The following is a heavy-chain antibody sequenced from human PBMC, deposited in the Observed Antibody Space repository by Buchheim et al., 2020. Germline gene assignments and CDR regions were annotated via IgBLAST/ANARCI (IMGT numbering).Heavy chain of an antibody. J-gene: IGHJ4*02. D-gene: IGHD1-26*01. V-gene: IGHV7-4-1*02. Sequence: QVHLVQSGSEVREPGASVKVSCKASGYTFTTYPMNWVRQAPGHGLEWMGYINTNTENPTYAQGFTGRFVFSLDTSVSTAYLKITNLEAEDTAVYYCASLVGASRGPFDYWGQGT. CDR2: INTNTENP. CDR1: GYTFTTYP. CDR3: ASLVGASRGPFDY.